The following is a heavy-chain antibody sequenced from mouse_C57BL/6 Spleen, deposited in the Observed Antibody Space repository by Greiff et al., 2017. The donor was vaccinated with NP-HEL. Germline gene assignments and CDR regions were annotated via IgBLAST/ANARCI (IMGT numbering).Heavy chain of an antibody. J-gene: IGHJ2*01. CDR2: INYDGSST. D-gene: IGHD5-5*01. CDR3: AREGPSTYYFDY. CDR1: GFTFSDYY. Sequence: EVMLVESEGGLVQPGSSMKLSCTASGFTFSDYYMAWVRQVPEKGLEWVANINYDGSSTYYLDSLKSRFIISRDNAKNILYLQMSSLKSEDTATYYCAREGPSTYYFDYWGQGTTLTVSS. V-gene: IGHV5-16*01.